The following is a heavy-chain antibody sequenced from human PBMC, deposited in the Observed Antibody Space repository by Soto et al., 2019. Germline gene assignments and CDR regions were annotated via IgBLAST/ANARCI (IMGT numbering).Heavy chain of an antibody. CDR1: GFTFSDYY. J-gene: IGHJ4*02. Sequence: QVQMVESGGGLVQPGGSLRLSCAASGFTFSDYYRSWIRQAPGKGLEGVSYISISGSTIYYADSVKGRFTISRDNAKNSLYLQMNSLRAEDTAVYYCARRSSSWYYFDYWGQGTLVTVSS. CDR3: ARRSSSWYYFDY. V-gene: IGHV3-11*01. D-gene: IGHD6-13*01. CDR2: ISISGSTI.